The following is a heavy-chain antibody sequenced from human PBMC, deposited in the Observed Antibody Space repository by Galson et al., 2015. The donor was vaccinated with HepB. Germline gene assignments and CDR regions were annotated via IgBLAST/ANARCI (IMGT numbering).Heavy chain of an antibody. CDR2: IRYDGSNK. J-gene: IGHJ4*02. CDR3: AKDELITFGGVQVDY. CDR1: GFTFSSYG. Sequence: SLRLSCAASGFTFSSYGMHWVRQAPGKGLEWVAFIRYDGSNKYYADSVKGRFTISRDNSKNTLYLQMNSLRAEDTAVYYCAKDELITFGGVQVDYWGQGTLVTVSS. D-gene: IGHD3-16*01. V-gene: IGHV3-30*02.